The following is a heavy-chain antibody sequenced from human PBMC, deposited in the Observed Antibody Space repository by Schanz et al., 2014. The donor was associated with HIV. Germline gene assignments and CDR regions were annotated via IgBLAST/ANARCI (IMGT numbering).Heavy chain of an antibody. D-gene: IGHD3-3*01. CDR2: INPIGGIT. J-gene: IGHJ5*02. Sequence: QVQLVQSGAEVRKPGASVKVSCKASGYTFTDHYIHWMRQAPGQGLEWMAIINPIGGITSYAQKYQGRITVTRDTSTTTVYMELSSLRSEDTAVYYCARDLGGDFWSSQGGLDPWGQGTLVTVSS. V-gene: IGHV1-46*01. CDR3: ARDLGGDFWSSQGGLDP. CDR1: GYTFTDHY.